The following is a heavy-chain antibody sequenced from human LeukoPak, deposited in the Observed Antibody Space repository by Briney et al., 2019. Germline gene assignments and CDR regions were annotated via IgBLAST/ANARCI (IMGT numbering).Heavy chain of an antibody. Sequence: SETLSLTCTVSGGSISSGGYYWSWLRQHPGKGLEWIGYIYYSGSTYYNPSLKSRVTISVDTSKNQFSLKLSSVTAADTAVYYCARDKNFFSNWFDPWGQGTLVTVSS. CDR2: IYYSGST. J-gene: IGHJ5*02. V-gene: IGHV4-31*03. D-gene: IGHD2/OR15-2a*01. CDR3: ARDKNFFSNWFDP. CDR1: GGSISSGGYY.